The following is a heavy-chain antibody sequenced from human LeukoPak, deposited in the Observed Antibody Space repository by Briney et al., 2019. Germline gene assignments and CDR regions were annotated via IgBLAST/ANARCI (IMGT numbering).Heavy chain of an antibody. D-gene: IGHD3-22*01. CDR2: IYSGART. V-gene: IGHV3-53*01. CDR1: VFTLSNNN. J-gene: IGHJ4*02. Sequence: RRSLRLSRAATVFTLSNNNISWVRHTPPKGREWVSVIYSGARTYYADSVKGRFNISRDNSKNTLYLEMNSLRDGDTAVYYCGRDRDSSGYREYWGQGTLVTVSS. CDR3: GRDRDSSGYREY.